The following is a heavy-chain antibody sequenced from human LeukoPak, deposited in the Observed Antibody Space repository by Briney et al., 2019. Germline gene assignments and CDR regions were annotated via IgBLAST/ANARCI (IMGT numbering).Heavy chain of an antibody. CDR2: INHSGST. CDR3: ARQGIRGQWLVHFDY. J-gene: IGHJ4*02. V-gene: IGHV4-34*01. Sequence: PSETLSLTCAVYGGSFSGYYWSWIRQPPGKGLEWIGEINHSGSTNYNPSLKSRVTISIDTSKNQFSLKLIPVTAADTAVYYCARQGIRGQWLVHFDYWGQGTLVTVSS. CDR1: GGSFSGYY. D-gene: IGHD6-19*01.